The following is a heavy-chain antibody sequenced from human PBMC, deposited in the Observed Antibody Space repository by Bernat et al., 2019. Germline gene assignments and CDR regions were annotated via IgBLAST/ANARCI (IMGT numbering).Heavy chain of an antibody. J-gene: IGHJ3*02. Sequence: QVQLVESGGGVVQPGRSLRLSCAASGFTFSSYGMHWVRQAPGKGLEWVAFISYDGSKKYYADSAKGRFTISRDNSKNTLYVQMNSLRAEDTAVYYCARDGIDCSSTSCYSERSGAFDIWGQGTVVTVSS. CDR3: ARDGIDCSSTSCYSERSGAFDI. D-gene: IGHD2-2*02. V-gene: IGHV3-30*03. CDR2: ISYDGSKK. CDR1: GFTFSSYG.